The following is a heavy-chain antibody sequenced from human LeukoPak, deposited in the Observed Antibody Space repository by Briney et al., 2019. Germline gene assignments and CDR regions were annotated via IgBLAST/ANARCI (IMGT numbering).Heavy chain of an antibody. V-gene: IGHV3-48*03. Sequence: GGSLRLSCAASGFTFSNYEMIWVRQAPGKGLEWVSYISGSGSTIYYADSVKGRFTISRDNAKNSLYLQMNSLRAEDTALYYCARDLSGFGAGTDYWGQGTLVTVSS. CDR3: ARDLSGFGAGTDY. CDR1: GFTFSNYE. D-gene: IGHD3-3*01. J-gene: IGHJ4*02. CDR2: ISGSGSTI.